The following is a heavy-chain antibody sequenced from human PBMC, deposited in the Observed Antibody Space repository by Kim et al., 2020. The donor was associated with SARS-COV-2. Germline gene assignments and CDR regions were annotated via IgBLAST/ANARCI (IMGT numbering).Heavy chain of an antibody. Sequence: SETLSLTCAVYGGSFSGYYWSWIRQPPGKGLEWIGEINHSGSTNYNPSLKSRFTISVDTSKNQFSLKLSSVTAADTAVYYCARGFPEVLIGYLSRNYGMDVWGQGTTVTVSS. V-gene: IGHV4-34*01. CDR3: ARGFPEVLIGYLSRNYGMDV. D-gene: IGHD3-9*01. CDR2: INHSGST. J-gene: IGHJ6*02. CDR1: GGSFSGYY.